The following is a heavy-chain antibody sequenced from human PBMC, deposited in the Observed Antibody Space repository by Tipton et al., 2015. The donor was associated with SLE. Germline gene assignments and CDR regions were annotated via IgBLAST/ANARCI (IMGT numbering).Heavy chain of an antibody. CDR1: GFTFSTDA. Sequence: SLRFSCVVSGFTFSTDAMSWVRQAPGKGLEWVSSISERGGSTYYADSVEGRFTISRDNSKNTLILQMDSLRVDDTAVYYCASLYRGWGQGTLVTVSS. CDR2: ISERGGST. J-gene: IGHJ4*02. CDR3: ASLYRG. D-gene: IGHD5-12*01. V-gene: IGHV3-23*01.